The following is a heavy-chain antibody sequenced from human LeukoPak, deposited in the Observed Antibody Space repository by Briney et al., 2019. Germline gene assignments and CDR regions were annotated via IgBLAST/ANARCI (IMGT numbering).Heavy chain of an antibody. J-gene: IGHJ5*02. V-gene: IGHV1-18*01. D-gene: IGHD3-16*01. CDR2: ISAYNGNT. Sequence: ASVKVSCKASGYTFTSFGITWVRQAPGRGLEWMGWISAYNGNTNYAQKLQGRVTMTTDTSTSAAYMELRSLRSDDTAVYYCARGAIIMIPDLPGGMRWFDPWGQGTLVTVSS. CDR3: ARGAIIMIPDLPGGMRWFDP. CDR1: GYTFTSFG.